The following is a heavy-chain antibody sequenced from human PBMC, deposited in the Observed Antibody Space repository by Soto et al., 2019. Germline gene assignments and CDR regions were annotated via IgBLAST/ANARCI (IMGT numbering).Heavy chain of an antibody. Sequence: GGSLRLSCTASGFTFTSSSFLWVRQGAGKGLEWVAVISEDGDRQYSTECVRGGFLMSRDSTKSTVYQQMNSRRPEATGVYFCGRRLATTVSALGYWAQGALVTVPS. CDR2: ISEDGDRQ. CDR3: GRRLATTVSALGY. J-gene: IGHJ4*02. D-gene: IGHD1-1*01. V-gene: IGHV3-30-3*01. CDR1: GFTFTSSS.